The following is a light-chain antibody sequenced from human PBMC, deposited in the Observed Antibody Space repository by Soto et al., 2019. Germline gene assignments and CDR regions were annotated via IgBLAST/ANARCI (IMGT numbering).Light chain of an antibody. CDR1: SSDVGAYNY. CDR3: TSYSGSRSIVV. Sequence: QSALTQPASVSGSDGQSITISCTGTSSDVGAYNYVSWYQQRPGKAPRLMIYEVANRPSGVSNRFSGSKSGNTASLTISGLRGDDEADYYCTSYSGSRSIVVFGTGTRSP. CDR2: EVA. V-gene: IGLV2-14*01. J-gene: IGLJ1*01.